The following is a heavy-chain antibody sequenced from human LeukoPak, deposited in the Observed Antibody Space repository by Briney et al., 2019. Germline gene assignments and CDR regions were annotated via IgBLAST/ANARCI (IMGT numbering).Heavy chain of an antibody. J-gene: IGHJ1*01. Sequence: GVSLRLSCAASGFTFSTYCMHWVRQAPGKGLVWVSRIKSDGSTNYADSVKGRFTISRDNANNTLSLQMNSLRPEDTGVYYCARAPSEIGGYYPEYFRHWGQGTLVTVAS. V-gene: IGHV3-74*01. D-gene: IGHD3-22*01. CDR2: IKSDGST. CDR1: GFTFSTYC. CDR3: ARAPSEIGGYYPEYFRH.